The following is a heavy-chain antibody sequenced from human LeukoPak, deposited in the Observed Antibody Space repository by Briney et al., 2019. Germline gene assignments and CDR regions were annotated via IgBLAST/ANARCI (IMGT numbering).Heavy chain of an antibody. Sequence: SETLSLTCTVSGGSMNSNRYYWAWIRQPPGKGLEWIGSVSYTGSTHYNPSLKSRVTVAVAVDTSKNQFSLRLTSVTAADTAVYYCARQTGSGLFILPGGQGTLVTVSS. D-gene: IGHD3/OR15-3a*01. CDR3: ARQTGSGLFILP. CDR2: VSYTGST. J-gene: IGHJ4*02. V-gene: IGHV4-39*01. CDR1: GGSMNSNRYY.